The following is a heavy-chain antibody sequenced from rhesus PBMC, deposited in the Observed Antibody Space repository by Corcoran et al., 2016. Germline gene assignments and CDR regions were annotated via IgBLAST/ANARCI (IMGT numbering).Heavy chain of an antibody. CDR3: ARMPGWGGFEYFDL. CDR1: GGSISSNY. D-gene: IGHD5-42*01. J-gene: IGHJ2*01. V-gene: IGHV4-173*01. Sequence: QLQLQESGPGLVKPSETLSLTCAVSGGSISSNYWSWIRQPPGKGLEWIGRFSGSGGGTDYNPSLNSRVPISTDTSKNQFSLKLSSVTAADTAVYYCARMPGWGGFEYFDLWGPGTPITISS. CDR2: FSGSGGGT.